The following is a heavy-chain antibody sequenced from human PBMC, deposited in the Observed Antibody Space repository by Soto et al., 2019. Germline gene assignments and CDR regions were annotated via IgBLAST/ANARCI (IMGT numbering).Heavy chain of an antibody. D-gene: IGHD1-26*01. CDR3: ASRGSGSYYDY. CDR1: GFTFSSYA. V-gene: IGHV3-23*01. Sequence: EVQLLESGGGLVQPGGSLRLSCAASGFTFSSYAMRWVRQAPVKGLEWVSAISGSGGSTYYADSVKGRFTISRDNSKNTLYLQMNSLRAEDTAVYSCASRGSGSYYDYWGQGTLVTVSS. J-gene: IGHJ4*02. CDR2: ISGSGGST.